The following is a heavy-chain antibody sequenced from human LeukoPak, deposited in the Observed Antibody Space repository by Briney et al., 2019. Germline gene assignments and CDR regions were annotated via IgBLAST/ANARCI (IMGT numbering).Heavy chain of an antibody. CDR1: GYSISSSNW. Sequence: SETLSLTCAVSGYSISSSNWWGWIRQPPGKGLEWIGYIYYSGSTYYNPSLKSRVTMSVDTSKNQFSLKLSSVTAVDTAVYYCARDLGIAVAGTFAFDIWGQGTMVTVSS. CDR2: IYYSGST. D-gene: IGHD6-19*01. J-gene: IGHJ3*02. V-gene: IGHV4-28*03. CDR3: ARDLGIAVAGTFAFDI.